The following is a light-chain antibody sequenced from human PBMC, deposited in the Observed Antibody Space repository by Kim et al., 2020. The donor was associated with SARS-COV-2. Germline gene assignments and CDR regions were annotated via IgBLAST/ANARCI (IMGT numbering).Light chain of an antibody. V-gene: IGKV1-27*01. CDR3: QKYNGAPWA. J-gene: IGKJ1*01. CDR2: AAS. CDR1: QGISND. Sequence: DIQMTQSPSSLSASVGDRVTITCRASQGISNDLAWYQRKPGKVPKLLIYAASALRSGVPFRFSGSGSGTYFTLTISSLQPEDVATYYCQKYNGAPWAFGQGTKVDIK.